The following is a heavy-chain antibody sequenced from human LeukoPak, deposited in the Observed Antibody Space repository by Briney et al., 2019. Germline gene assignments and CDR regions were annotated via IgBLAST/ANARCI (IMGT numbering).Heavy chain of an antibody. Sequence: SETLSLTCAVYGDSFSSYYWSWIRQPPRRGLEWIGDILHSGSTNYNPSLKSRVSISVDTSKRQFSLELSSVTAADTAVYYCARARIAPRPWYYYYYMDVWGKGTTVTVSS. CDR1: GDSFSSYY. CDR3: ARARIAPRPWYYYYYMDV. J-gene: IGHJ6*03. D-gene: IGHD6-6*01. V-gene: IGHV4-34*12. CDR2: ILHSGST.